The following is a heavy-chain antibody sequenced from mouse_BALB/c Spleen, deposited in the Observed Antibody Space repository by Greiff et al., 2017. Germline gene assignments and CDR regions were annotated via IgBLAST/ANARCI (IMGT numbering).Heavy chain of an antibody. CDR2: ISNGGGST. CDR3: ARQLGLRGAMDY. Sequence: EVKVEESGGGLVQPGGSLKLSCAASGFTFSSYTMSWVRQTPEKRLEWVAYISNGGGSTYYPDTVKGRFTISRDNAKNTLYLQMSSLKSEDTAMYYCARQLGLRGAMDYWGQGTSVTVSS. CDR1: GFTFSSYT. V-gene: IGHV5-12-2*01. D-gene: IGHD3-1*01. J-gene: IGHJ4*01.